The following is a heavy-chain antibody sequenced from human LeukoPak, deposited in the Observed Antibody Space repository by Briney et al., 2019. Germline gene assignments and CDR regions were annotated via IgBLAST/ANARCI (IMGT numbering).Heavy chain of an antibody. J-gene: IGHJ6*03. Sequence: SETLSLTCTVSGGSISISSYYWGWIRQPPGKGLEWIGSIYYSGSTYYNPSLKSRVTISVDTSKNQFSLKLSSVTAADTAVYYCARHLGYCSSTSCYGEYYYYYMDVWGKGTTVTVSS. CDR1: GGSISISSYY. CDR3: ARHLGYCSSTSCYGEYYYYYMDV. CDR2: IYYSGST. D-gene: IGHD2-2*01. V-gene: IGHV4-39*01.